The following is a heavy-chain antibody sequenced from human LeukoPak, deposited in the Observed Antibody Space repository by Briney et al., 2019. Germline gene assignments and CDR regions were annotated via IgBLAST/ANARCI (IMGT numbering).Heavy chain of an antibody. D-gene: IGHD3-22*01. Sequence: PGGSLRLSCAASGFTFSSYAISWVRQAPGKGLEWVSAISSSGGSTYYADSVEGRFTISRDNSKNTLFLQMNSLRAEDTAVYYCAKEVVGGYYLTSFYDYWGQGTLVTVSS. CDR2: ISSSGGST. CDR3: AKEVVGGYYLTSFYDY. V-gene: IGHV3-23*01. J-gene: IGHJ4*02. CDR1: GFTFSSYA.